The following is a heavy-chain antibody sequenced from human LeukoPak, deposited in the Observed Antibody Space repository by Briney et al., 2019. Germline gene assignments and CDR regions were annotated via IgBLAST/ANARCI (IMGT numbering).Heavy chain of an antibody. V-gene: IGHV3-30*04. CDR1: GFTYSSFA. J-gene: IGHJ4*02. Sequence: GGSLRLSCAASGFTYSSFAMHWVRQAPGKGLEWVAIISYDGSAKYYADSVKGRFTISRDNSKNTLYLQMNSLRAEDTAVYYCARGSIAVAVGKYYFDYWGQGALVTVSS. CDR2: ISYDGSAK. D-gene: IGHD6-19*01. CDR3: ARGSIAVAVGKYYFDY.